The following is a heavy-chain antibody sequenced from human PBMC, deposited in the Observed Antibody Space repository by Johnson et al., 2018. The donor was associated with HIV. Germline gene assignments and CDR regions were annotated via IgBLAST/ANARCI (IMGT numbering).Heavy chain of an antibody. CDR2: IYNDGSRT. CDR1: GFAFRTHW. Sequence: VQLVESGGGLVQPGGSLRLSCAASGFAFRTHWMVWVRHVPGKGPVWVARIYNDGSRTSSADSVTGRSPTSRDNAKNTVDLQMNSLRVEDTAVYYCAKVDCGGDTCAGFDPFNLWGQGTLVTVSS. CDR3: AKVDCGGDTCAGFDPFNL. D-gene: IGHD2-21*01. J-gene: IGHJ3*01. V-gene: IGHV3-74*02.